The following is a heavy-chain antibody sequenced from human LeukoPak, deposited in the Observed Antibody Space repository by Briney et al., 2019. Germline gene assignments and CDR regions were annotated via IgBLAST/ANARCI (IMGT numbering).Heavy chain of an antibody. Sequence: SVKVSCKASGGTFSSYAISWVRQAPGQGLEWMGGIIPIFGTANYAQKFQGRVTITADESTSTAYMELSSLRSEDTAVYYCARESSSTSCPFDYWGQGALVTVSS. CDR2: IIPIFGTA. V-gene: IGHV1-69*01. J-gene: IGHJ4*02. CDR3: ARESSSTSCPFDY. D-gene: IGHD2-2*01. CDR1: GGTFSSYA.